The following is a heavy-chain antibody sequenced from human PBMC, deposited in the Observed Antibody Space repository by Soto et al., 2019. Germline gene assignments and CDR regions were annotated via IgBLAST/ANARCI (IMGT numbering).Heavy chain of an antibody. D-gene: IGHD6-19*01. CDR1: GFTFTSSA. Sequence: GASVKVSCKASGFTFTSSAVQWVRQARGQRLEWIGWIVVGSGNTGYAQKFQGRVTMTRSTSISTAYMELSSLRSEDTAVYYCARRNGQWHDYWGQGTLVTVSS. J-gene: IGHJ4*02. CDR3: ARRNGQWHDY. V-gene: IGHV1-58*01. CDR2: IVVGSGNT.